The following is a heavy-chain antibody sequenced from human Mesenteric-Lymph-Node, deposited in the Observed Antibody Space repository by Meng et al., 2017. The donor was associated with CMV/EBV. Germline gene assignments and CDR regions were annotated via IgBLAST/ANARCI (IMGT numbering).Heavy chain of an antibody. J-gene: IGHJ6*02. CDR2: ITGSGGIT. V-gene: IGHV3-23*01. CDR1: GFTFRDHG. Sequence: GESLKISCVGSGFTFRDHGMHWVRQAPGMGLEWVSVITGSGGITYYADSVKGRFTISRDNSEDTLYLQMNSLRAEDTAVYYCARTYSSSWYYYYGMDVWGQGTTVTVSS. D-gene: IGHD6-13*01. CDR3: ARTYSSSWYYYYGMDV.